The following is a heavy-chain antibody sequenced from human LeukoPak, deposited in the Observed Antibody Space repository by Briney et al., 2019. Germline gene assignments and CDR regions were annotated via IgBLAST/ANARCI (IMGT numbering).Heavy chain of an antibody. Sequence: GGSLRLSCAASGFTFSSYGMHWVRQAPGKGLEWVAFIRYDGSNKYYADSVKGRFTISRDNSKNTLYLQMSSLRSEDTAVYYCARRCSGGSCYHSGGFDYWGQGTLVTVSS. D-gene: IGHD2-15*01. CDR1: GFTFSSYG. J-gene: IGHJ4*02. CDR2: IRYDGSNK. CDR3: ARRCSGGSCYHSGGFDY. V-gene: IGHV3-30*02.